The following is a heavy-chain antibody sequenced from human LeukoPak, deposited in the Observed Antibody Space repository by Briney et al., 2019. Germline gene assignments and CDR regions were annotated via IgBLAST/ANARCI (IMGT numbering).Heavy chain of an antibody. CDR1: GGSISSGGYY. CDR3: ARGGRARGGSGSYYAFDI. Sequence: SQTLSLTCTVSGGSISSGGYYWSWIRQHPGEGLEWIGYIYYSGSTYYNPSLKSRVTISVDTSKNQFSLKLSSVTAADTAVYYCARGGRARGGSGSYYAFDIWGQGTMVTVSS. J-gene: IGHJ3*02. CDR2: IYYSGST. V-gene: IGHV4-31*03. D-gene: IGHD3-10*01.